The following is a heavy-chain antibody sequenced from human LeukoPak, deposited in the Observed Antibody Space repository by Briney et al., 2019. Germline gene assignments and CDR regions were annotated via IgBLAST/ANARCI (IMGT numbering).Heavy chain of an antibody. Sequence: SETLSLTCTVSGGSISSYYWSWIRQPPGKGLEWIGYIYYSGSTNYNPSLKSRVTISVDTSKNQFSLKLSSVTAADTAVYYCAREVGDYGDYYFDYWGQEPWSPSPQ. V-gene: IGHV4-59*01. D-gene: IGHD4-17*01. J-gene: IGHJ4*01. CDR2: IYYSGST. CDR1: GGSISSYY. CDR3: AREVGDYGDYYFDY.